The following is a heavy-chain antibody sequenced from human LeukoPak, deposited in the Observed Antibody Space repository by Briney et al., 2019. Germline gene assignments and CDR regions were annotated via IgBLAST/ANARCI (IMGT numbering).Heavy chain of an antibody. CDR2: ISSGSTYI. Sequence: NAGVSLRLSCAASGFTVSSNYMSWVRQAPGKGLEGVSSISSGSTYIYYADSVKVPFTISRDNAQNSVYLQMNSLRAEDTAVYYCGRVGGRSKAAKGDAFDIWGQGTMVAVSS. CDR3: GRVGGRSKAAKGDAFDI. CDR1: GFTVSSNY. D-gene: IGHD6-6*01. J-gene: IGHJ3*02. V-gene: IGHV3-21*01.